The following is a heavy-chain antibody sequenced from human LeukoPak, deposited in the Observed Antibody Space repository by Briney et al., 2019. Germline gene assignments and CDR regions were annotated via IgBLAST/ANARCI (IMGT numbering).Heavy chain of an antibody. CDR3: AKDLGIAAAADY. J-gene: IGHJ4*02. Sequence: AGRSLRLSCAASGFTFSSYGMHWVRQAPGKGLEWVAVISYDGSNKYYADSVKGRFTISRDNSKSTLYLQMNSLRAEDTAVYYCAKDLGIAAAADYWGQGTLVTVSS. D-gene: IGHD6-13*01. CDR2: ISYDGSNK. V-gene: IGHV3-30*18. CDR1: GFTFSSYG.